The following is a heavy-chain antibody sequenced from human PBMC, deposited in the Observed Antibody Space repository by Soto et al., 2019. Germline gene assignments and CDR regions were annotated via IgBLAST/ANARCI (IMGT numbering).Heavy chain of an antibody. Sequence: GGSLRLSCAASGFTFGNYWMNWVRQAPGKGLAWVSRIKSDGSGTSYADSVRGRFTISRDNAKNTLYLQMDSLRAEDTAMYYCDSSLTTGHPGNCGQGTLVTVYS. CDR1: GFTFGNYW. D-gene: IGHD3-9*01. CDR2: IKSDGSGT. J-gene: IGHJ4*02. CDR3: DSSLTTGHPGN. V-gene: IGHV3-74*01.